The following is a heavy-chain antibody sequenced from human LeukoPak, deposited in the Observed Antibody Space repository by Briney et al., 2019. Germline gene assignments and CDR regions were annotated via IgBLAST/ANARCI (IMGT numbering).Heavy chain of an antibody. D-gene: IGHD6-13*01. J-gene: IGHJ5*02. Sequence: SETLSLTCAVYGGSFSGYYWSWIRQPPGKGLEWIGEINHSGSTNYNPSLKSRVTISVDTSKNQFSLKLSSVTAADTAVYYCARHGWGGSSWYYYRNWFDPWGQGTLVTVSS. V-gene: IGHV4-34*01. CDR1: GGSFSGYY. CDR2: INHSGST. CDR3: ARHGWGGSSWYYYRNWFDP.